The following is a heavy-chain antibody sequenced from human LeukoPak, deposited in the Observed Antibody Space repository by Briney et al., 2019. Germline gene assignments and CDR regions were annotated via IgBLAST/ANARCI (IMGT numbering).Heavy chain of an antibody. J-gene: IGHJ4*02. CDR1: GGSFSGYY. CDR3: ARHQKWFGGLRQFDY. V-gene: IGHV4-34*01. Sequence: SETLSLTCAVYGGSFSGYYWSWIRQPPGKGLEWIGEINHSGSTNYNPSLKSRVTISVDTSKNQFSLKLSSVTAADTAVYYCARHQKWFGGLRQFDYWGQGTLVTVSS. D-gene: IGHD3-10*01. CDR2: INHSGST.